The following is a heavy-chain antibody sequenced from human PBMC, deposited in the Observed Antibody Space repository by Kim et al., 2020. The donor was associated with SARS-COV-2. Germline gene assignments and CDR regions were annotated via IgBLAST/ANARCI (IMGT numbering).Heavy chain of an antibody. CDR2: ISGSGSDI. V-gene: IGHV3-21*01. CDR3: ARDLTATRDV. J-gene: IGHJ6*02. Sequence: GGSLRLSCAASKFTFSSYDMNWVRQAPGKGLEWVSSISGSGSDIYYADSVKGRFTISRDNAKNSVYLQMNSLRAEDTAVYYCARDLTATRDVWGQGTTVTVSS. CDR1: KFTFSSYD.